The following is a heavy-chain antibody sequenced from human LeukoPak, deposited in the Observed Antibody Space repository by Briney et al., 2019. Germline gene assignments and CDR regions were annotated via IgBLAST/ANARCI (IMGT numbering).Heavy chain of an antibody. D-gene: IGHD3-10*01. CDR3: GNLYYYGSGSYESRYFDY. V-gene: IGHV3-23*01. CDR2: ISASGGST. CDR1: GFTFSSYA. Sequence: GGSLRLPCAASGFTFSSYAMSWVRQAPGKGLEWVSAISASGGSTYYADSVRGRFTISRDNSKNTLCLQINCLRAEDTAVYYCGNLYYYGSGSYESRYFDYWGQGTLVTVSS. J-gene: IGHJ4*02.